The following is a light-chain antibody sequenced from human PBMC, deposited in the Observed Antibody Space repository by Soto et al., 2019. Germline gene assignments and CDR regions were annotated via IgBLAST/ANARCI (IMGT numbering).Light chain of an antibody. V-gene: IGLV1-47*01. Sequence: QLVLTQPPSASGTPGQRVTISCSGSSSNIGSNYVYWYQQLPGTAPKLLIYRNNQRPSGDPDRFSGSKSGTSASLAISGLRSEDEADYYCAAWDDSLSALYVFGTGTKVTVL. CDR3: AAWDDSLSALYV. CDR2: RNN. CDR1: SSNIGSNY. J-gene: IGLJ1*01.